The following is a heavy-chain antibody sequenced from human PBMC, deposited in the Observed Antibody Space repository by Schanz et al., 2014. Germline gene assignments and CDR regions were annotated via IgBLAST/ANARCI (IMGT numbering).Heavy chain of an antibody. CDR3: ARKMKLGVYGGKGHDSLDI. D-gene: IGHD4-17*01. V-gene: IGHV3-74*01. CDR1: GFTFSSHW. Sequence: EVQLVQSGGGLVQPGGSLRLSCAASGFTFSSHWMHWVRQDPGKGLVWVARINSVGSNTDYADSVTGRFTISRDNAKNTRDLQMNTLRAEDTAVYYCARKMKLGVYGGKGHDSLDIWDQGTMVTVSS. CDR2: INSVGSNT. J-gene: IGHJ3*02.